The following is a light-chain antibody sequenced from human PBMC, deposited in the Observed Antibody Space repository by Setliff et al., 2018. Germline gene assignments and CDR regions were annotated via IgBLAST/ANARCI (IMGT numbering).Light chain of an antibody. CDR2: DVT. J-gene: IGLJ1*01. CDR1: SSDVGGYDY. Sequence: QSVLTQPASVSGSPGQSITFSCTGSSSDVGGYDYVSWYQQHPGKAPKLLIYDVTNRPSVVSNRFSGSKSGNTASLTISGLQAEDEAEYFCSSYTVGSTLSVFGTGTKVTVL. CDR3: SSYTVGSTLSV. V-gene: IGLV2-14*03.